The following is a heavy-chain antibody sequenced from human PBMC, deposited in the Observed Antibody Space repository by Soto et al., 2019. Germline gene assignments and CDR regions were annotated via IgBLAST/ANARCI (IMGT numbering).Heavy chain of an antibody. CDR2: IIPIFGTA. D-gene: IGHD3-10*01. CDR3: ARNTRITMVRGVIIPPFDY. CDR1: GGTFSSYA. Sequence: QVQLVQSGAEVKKPGSSVKVSCKASGGTFSSYAISWVRQAPGQGLEWMGGIIPIFGTANYAQKFQGRVTITADESTSTDYMELSSLRSEDTAVYYCARNTRITMVRGVIIPPFDYWGQGTLVTVSS. J-gene: IGHJ4*02. V-gene: IGHV1-69*01.